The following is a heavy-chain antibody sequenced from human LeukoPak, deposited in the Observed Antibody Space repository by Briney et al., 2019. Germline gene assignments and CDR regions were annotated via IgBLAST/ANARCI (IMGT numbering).Heavy chain of an antibody. Sequence: GGSLRLSCAASGFTFSRYSMNWVRQAPGKGLEWVSSISTGSSYIYYADSLKGRFTISRDNAKNSLYLQMNSLRAEDTALYYCAKDATAVPGTVYMDVWGKGTTVTISS. CDR2: ISTGSSYI. CDR3: AKDATAVPGTVYMDV. CDR1: GFTFSRYS. J-gene: IGHJ6*03. V-gene: IGHV3-21*06. D-gene: IGHD2-2*01.